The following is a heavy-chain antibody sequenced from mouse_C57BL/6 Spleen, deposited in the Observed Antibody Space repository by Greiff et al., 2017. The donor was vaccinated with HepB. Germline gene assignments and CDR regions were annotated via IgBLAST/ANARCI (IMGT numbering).Heavy chain of an antibody. J-gene: IGHJ4*01. Sequence: QVQLKESGPGLVAPSQSLSITCTVSGFSLTSYGVHWVRQPPGKGLEWLVVIWSDGSTTYNSALKSRLSISKDNSKSQVFLKMNSLQTDDTAMYYCARQMYYYGGNAMDYWGQGTSVTVSS. V-gene: IGHV2-6*03. CDR2: IWSDGST. D-gene: IGHD1-1*01. CDR1: GFSLTSYG. CDR3: ARQMYYYGGNAMDY.